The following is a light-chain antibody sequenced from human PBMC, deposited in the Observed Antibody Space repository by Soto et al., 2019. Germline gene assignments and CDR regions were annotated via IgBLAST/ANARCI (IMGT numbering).Light chain of an antibody. CDR2: GAS. Sequence: EILMTQSPATLSVSPLERSTLSFISTQTVNNKVVWYQHKPGQAPRLLIYGASTRATGIPARFSGSGSGTEFTLSISSLQSEDFAVYYCQQYNSWPPITFGQGTKVDIK. CDR1: QTVNNK. CDR3: QQYNSWPPIT. J-gene: IGKJ1*01. V-gene: IGKV3-15*01.